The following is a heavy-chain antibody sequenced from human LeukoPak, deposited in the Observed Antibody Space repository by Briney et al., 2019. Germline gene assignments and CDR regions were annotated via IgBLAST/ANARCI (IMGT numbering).Heavy chain of an antibody. CDR1: GFIFNDFW. Sequence: GGSLRLSCTASGFIFNDFWMSWVRQAPGEGLEWVANIRQDGGAKNYVDSVKGRFTISRDNAKKSLYLQMNSLKAEDTAVYYCAPPPIAATGNWGQGTLVTVSS. CDR3: APPPIAATGN. J-gene: IGHJ4*02. D-gene: IGHD6-13*01. CDR2: IRQDGGAK. V-gene: IGHV3-7*01.